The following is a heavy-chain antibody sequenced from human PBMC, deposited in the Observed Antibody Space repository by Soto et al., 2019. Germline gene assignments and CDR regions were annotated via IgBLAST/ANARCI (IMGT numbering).Heavy chain of an antibody. Sequence: SSVKVSCKASGYTFTGYYMHWVRQAPGQGLEWMGWINPNSGGTNYAQKFQGRVTMTRDTSISTAYMELSRLRSDDTAVYYRARVSVAAAKPFDYCGQGTLVTVSS. CDR2: INPNSGGT. V-gene: IGHV1-2*02. CDR1: GYTFTGYY. D-gene: IGHD6-13*01. CDR3: ARVSVAAAKPFDY. J-gene: IGHJ4*02.